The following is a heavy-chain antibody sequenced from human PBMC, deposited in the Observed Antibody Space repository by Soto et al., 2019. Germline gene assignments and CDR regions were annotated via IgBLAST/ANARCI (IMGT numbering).Heavy chain of an antibody. CDR1: GGSISSSY. D-gene: IGHD6-19*01. CDR3: ARSVVHQWLVHDAFDI. CDR2: VYDSGTT. Sequence: QVQLQESGPGLLKPSETLSLTCTVSGGSISSSYWSWIRQPPGKGLEWIAYVYDSGTTNYNPSLESRVTISIDTSTNQFSLRLTSVTAADTAVYYCARSVVHQWLVHDAFDIWGQGTLVTVSS. J-gene: IGHJ3*02. V-gene: IGHV4-59*01.